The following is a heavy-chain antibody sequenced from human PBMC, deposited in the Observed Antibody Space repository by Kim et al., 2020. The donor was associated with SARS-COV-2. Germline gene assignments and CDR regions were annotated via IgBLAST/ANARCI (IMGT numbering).Heavy chain of an antibody. D-gene: IGHD4-17*01. CDR2: IYYSGST. Sequence: SETLSLTCTVSGGSISSSSYYWGWIRQPPGKGLEWIGSIYYSGSTYYNPSLKSRVTISVDTSKNQFSLKLSSVTAADTAVYYCARPYGDYDENWFDPWGQGTLVTVSS. CDR3: ARPYGDYDENWFDP. V-gene: IGHV4-39*01. J-gene: IGHJ5*02. CDR1: GGSISSSSYY.